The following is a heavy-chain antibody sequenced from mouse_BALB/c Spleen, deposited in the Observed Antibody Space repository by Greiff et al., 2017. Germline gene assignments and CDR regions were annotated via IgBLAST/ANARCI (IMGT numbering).Heavy chain of an antibody. V-gene: IGHV5-6-3*01. J-gene: IGHJ3*01. Sequence: EVHLVESGGGLVQPGGSLKLSCAASGFTFSSYGMSWVRQTPDKRLELVATINSNGGSTYYPDSVKGRFTISRDNAKNTLYLQMSSLKSEDTAMYYCARDRSGNYRAWFAYWGQGTLVTVSA. CDR2: INSNGGST. CDR1: GFTFSSYG. CDR3: ARDRSGNYRAWFAY. D-gene: IGHD2-1*01.